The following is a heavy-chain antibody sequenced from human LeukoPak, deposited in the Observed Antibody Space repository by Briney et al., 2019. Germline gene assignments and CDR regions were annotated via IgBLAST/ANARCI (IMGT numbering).Heavy chain of an antibody. V-gene: IGHV1-69*05. CDR2: IIPIFGRA. Sequence: GSSVKVSCKASGGPFSSYAINWVRQAPGQGPEWMGGIIPIFGRANYAQKFQGRVTMTTDESTSTAYMELSSLRSEDTAVYYCARVFARSGEISGSYFYYWGQGTLVTVSS. J-gene: IGHJ4*02. CDR3: ARVFARSGEISGSYFYY. D-gene: IGHD1-26*01. CDR1: GGPFSSYA.